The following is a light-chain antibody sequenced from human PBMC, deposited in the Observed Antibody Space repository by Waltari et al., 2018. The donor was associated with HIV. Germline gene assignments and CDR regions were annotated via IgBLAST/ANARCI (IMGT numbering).Light chain of an antibody. CDR2: GTC. V-gene: IGKV3-15*01. Sequence: IVMTQSPATLSVSHGERATLACKDSQTIGSNLVWYQEKPGQAPGLLIYGTCTRATGMPARFSSLGYGTEFTLTISSLQDEDCAGYYCLQNNNWPPWTFGQGTKVEIK. CDR3: LQNNNWPPWT. J-gene: IGKJ1*01. CDR1: QTIGSN.